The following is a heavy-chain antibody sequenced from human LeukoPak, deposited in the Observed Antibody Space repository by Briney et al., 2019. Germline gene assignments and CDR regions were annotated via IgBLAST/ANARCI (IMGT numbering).Heavy chain of an antibody. V-gene: IGHV4-4*07. CDR2: IYTSGST. J-gene: IGHJ3*02. CDR3: ARAGGITIFGVVDAFDI. D-gene: IGHD3-3*01. CDR1: GGSISSYY. Sequence: SETLSLTCTVSGGSISSYYWSWIRQPAGKGLEWIGRIYTSGSTNYNPSLKSRVTMSVDTSKNQFSLKLSSVTAADTAVYYCARAGGITIFGVVDAFDIWGQGTMVTVSS.